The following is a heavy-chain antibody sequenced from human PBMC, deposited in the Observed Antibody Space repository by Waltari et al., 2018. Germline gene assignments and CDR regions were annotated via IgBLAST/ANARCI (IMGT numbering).Heavy chain of an antibody. J-gene: IGHJ4*02. V-gene: IGHV3-74*01. CDR3: ARDALLGGSGSIDY. D-gene: IGHD3-10*01. CDR2: INRDGSST. Sequence: EVQLVESGGGLVQPGGSLRLSCAASGFTFSSYWMHWVRQAPGKGLVWVSRINRDGSSTSYADSVKGRFTISRDNSKNTLYLQMNSLRAEDTAVYYCARDALLGGSGSIDYWGQGTLVTVSS. CDR1: GFTFSSYW.